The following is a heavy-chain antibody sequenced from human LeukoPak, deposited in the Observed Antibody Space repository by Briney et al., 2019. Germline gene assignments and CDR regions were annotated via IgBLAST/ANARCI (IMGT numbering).Heavy chain of an antibody. CDR2: INQDGSQK. Sequence: GGSLRLSCAASGFTFSSYWMSWVRQAPGKGLEWVANINQDGSQKYYVDSVKGRFTISRDNAKNSVYLQMNSLRAEDTAVYYCARERIATASAGDYWGQGTLVTVSS. CDR3: ARERIATASAGDY. V-gene: IGHV3-7*01. D-gene: IGHD6-13*01. CDR1: GFTFSSYW. J-gene: IGHJ4*02.